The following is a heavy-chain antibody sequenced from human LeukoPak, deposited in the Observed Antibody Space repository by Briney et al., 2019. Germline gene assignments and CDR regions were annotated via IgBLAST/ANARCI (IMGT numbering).Heavy chain of an antibody. Sequence: ASVKVSCKASGYTFTSYGISWVRQAPGQGLEWMGWISAYNGNTNYAQKFQGRVTMTRDTSISTAYMELSRLRSDDTAVYYCAIDPQGYYFDYWGQGTLVTVSS. J-gene: IGHJ4*02. CDR3: AIDPQGYYFDY. CDR1: GYTFTSYG. V-gene: IGHV1-18*01. CDR2: ISAYNGNT.